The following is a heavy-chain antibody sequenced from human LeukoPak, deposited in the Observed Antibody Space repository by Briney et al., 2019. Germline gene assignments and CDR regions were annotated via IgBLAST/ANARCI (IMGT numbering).Heavy chain of an antibody. V-gene: IGHV4-38-2*02. CDR3: ARVSHIVVVTAGYFDL. CDR1: GFSISSGYY. J-gene: IGHJ2*01. CDR2: IYYSGST. Sequence: PSETLSLTCTVSGFSISSGYYWGWIRQPPGKGLEWIGSIYYSGSTYYNPSLKSRVTISVDTSKNQFSLKLSSVTAADTAVYYCARVSHIVVVTAGYFDLWGRGTLVTVSS. D-gene: IGHD2-21*02.